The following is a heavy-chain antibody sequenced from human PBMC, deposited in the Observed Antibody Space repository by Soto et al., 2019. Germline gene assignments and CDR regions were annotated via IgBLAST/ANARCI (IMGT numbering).Heavy chain of an antibody. D-gene: IGHD3-22*01. Sequence: PGGSLRLSCAASGFTFSSYWMSWVRQAPGKGLEWVANIKQDGSEKYYVDSVKGRFTISGDNAKNSLYLQMDSLRAEDTAVYYCARDPGMIARAYYFDYWGQGTLVTVSS. CDR3: ARDPGMIARAYYFDY. V-gene: IGHV3-7*01. CDR1: GFTFSSYW. J-gene: IGHJ4*02. CDR2: IKQDGSEK.